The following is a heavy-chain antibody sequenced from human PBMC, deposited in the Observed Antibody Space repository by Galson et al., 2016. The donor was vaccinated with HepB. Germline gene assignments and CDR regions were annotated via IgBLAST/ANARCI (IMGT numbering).Heavy chain of an antibody. D-gene: IGHD2/OR15-2a*01. CDR3: ARQYWGGPSDY. CDR2: IFHSGRV. CDR1: GVSITSNDW. V-gene: IGHV4-4*02. Sequence: ETLSLTCAVSGVSITSNDWWSWVRQPPGQGLEWIGQIFHSGRVNYTPSLASRVTISTDTSNNHFSLRLTSVTAADTALYYCARQYWGGPSDYWGQGTLVTVSS. J-gene: IGHJ4*02.